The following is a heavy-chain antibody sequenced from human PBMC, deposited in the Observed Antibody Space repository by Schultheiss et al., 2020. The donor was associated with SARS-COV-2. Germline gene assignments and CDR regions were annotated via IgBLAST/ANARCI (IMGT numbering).Heavy chain of an antibody. CDR2: INSDGSST. CDR3: ARGRYCSGGSCWFDP. CDR1: GFTFSSYG. D-gene: IGHD2-15*01. V-gene: IGHV3-74*01. J-gene: IGHJ5*02. Sequence: GGSLRLSCAASGFTFSSYGMHWVRQAPGKGLEWVSRINSDGSSTSYADSVKGRFTISRDNAKNTLYLQMNSLRAEDTAVYYCARGRYCSGGSCWFDPWGQGTLVTVSS.